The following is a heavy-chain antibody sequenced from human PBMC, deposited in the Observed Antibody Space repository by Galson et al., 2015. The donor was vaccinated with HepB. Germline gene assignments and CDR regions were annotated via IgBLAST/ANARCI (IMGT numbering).Heavy chain of an antibody. V-gene: IGHV3-23*01. CDR1: GFTFSNYD. CDR3: AKARTKWELLSPIDF. Sequence: SLRLSCAASGFTFSNYDMTWVRQAPGRGLEWVSTISSSGGNTYYADSVKGRLTISRDNSKNTLSLQMNSLRAEDTAVYYCAKARTKWELLSPIDFWGQGTLVTVSS. J-gene: IGHJ4*02. D-gene: IGHD1-26*01. CDR2: ISSSGGNT.